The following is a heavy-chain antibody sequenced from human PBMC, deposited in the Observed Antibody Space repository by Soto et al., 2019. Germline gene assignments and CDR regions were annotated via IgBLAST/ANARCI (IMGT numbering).Heavy chain of an antibody. Sequence: SETLSLTCAVSGGSISSSNWWSWVRQPPGKGLEWIGEIYHSGSTNYNPSLKSRVTISVDKSKNQFSLKLSSVTAADTAVYYCARVSLGIAVAGGVKNYYYGMDVWGQGTTVTVSS. D-gene: IGHD6-13*01. CDR2: IYHSGST. CDR1: GGSISSSNW. CDR3: ARVSLGIAVAGGVKNYYYGMDV. V-gene: IGHV4-4*02. J-gene: IGHJ6*02.